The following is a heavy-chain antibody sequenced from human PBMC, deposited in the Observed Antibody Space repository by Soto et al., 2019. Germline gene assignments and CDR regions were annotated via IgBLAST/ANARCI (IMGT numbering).Heavy chain of an antibody. CDR3: TRHKVTGTNYYYYGMDV. Sequence: GSLRLPYAAAGLTFSGSGMYWVGPASGKGLEWVGRIRSKANTYATAYAASVKGRFTISRDDSNNTAYLQMNSLKTEDTAVYYCTRHKVTGTNYYYYGMDVWGQATTVTV. CDR1: GLTFSGSG. V-gene: IGHV3-73*01. D-gene: IGHD1-20*01. CDR2: IRSKANTYAT. J-gene: IGHJ6*02.